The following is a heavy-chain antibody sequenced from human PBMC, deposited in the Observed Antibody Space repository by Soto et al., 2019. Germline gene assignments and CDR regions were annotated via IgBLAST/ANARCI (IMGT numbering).Heavy chain of an antibody. V-gene: IGHV3-23*01. CDR2: ITGSGRRT. CDR3: AKAFLVWEPEPPPEETITRVLWVGELCSES. CDR1: GFSFGNYA. J-gene: IGHJ5*02. Sequence: EVQLLESGGGLVQPGGSLRISCTASGFSFGNYAMSWVRQAPGKGLEWVSCITGSGRRTYYADSVKGRFTISRDNSKNTLSLRMNSLRAEDTDVYYCAKAFLVWEPEPPPEETITRVLWVGELCSESWGEGTLVTVSS. D-gene: IGHD3-10*01.